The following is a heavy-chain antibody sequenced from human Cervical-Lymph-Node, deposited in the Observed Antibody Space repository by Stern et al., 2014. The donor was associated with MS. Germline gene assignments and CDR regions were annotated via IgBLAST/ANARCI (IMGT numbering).Heavy chain of an antibody. V-gene: IGHV4-61*01. CDR3: ARDGYSSTEYYIDI. CDR1: GDSGRSRSYY. Sequence: QVQLVESGPGLVRPSETLSLTCTVSGDSGRSRSYYWSWIRQAPGKGLARIGFIYYGGSTSYNPSLRGRVTISMDMSKKQFSLSLSSVTAADTAVYYCARDGYSSTEYYIDIWGQGTLVTVSS. D-gene: IGHD2-2*01. CDR2: IYYGGST. J-gene: IGHJ4*02.